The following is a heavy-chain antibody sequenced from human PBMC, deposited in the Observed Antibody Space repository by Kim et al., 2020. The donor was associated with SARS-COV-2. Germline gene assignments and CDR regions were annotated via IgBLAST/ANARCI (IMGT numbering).Heavy chain of an antibody. CDR2: TYYRSKWYN. CDR1: GDSVSSNSAA. CDR3: ARLRIRGIIAAADDFDY. V-gene: IGHV6-1*01. Sequence: SQTLSLTCAISGDSVSSNSAAWNWIRQSPSRGLEWLGRTYYRSKWYNDYAVSVKSRITINPDTSKNQFSLQLNSVTPEDTAVYYCARLRIRGIIAAADDFDYWGQGTLVTVSS. D-gene: IGHD6-13*01. J-gene: IGHJ4*02.